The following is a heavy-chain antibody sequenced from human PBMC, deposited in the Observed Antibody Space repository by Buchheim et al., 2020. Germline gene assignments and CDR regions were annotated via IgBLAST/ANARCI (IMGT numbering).Heavy chain of an antibody. V-gene: IGHV3-23*01. CDR3: AKDDAVAATMSYFDY. Sequence: EVQLLESGGGLVQPGGSLRLSCAASGFTFSSYAISSVCQAPGKGLEWVSAISVSVGSTYYAAPVKGRFPIPSEHSKNTLYLQMNSLRAEDTAVYYCAKDDAVAATMSYFDYWGQGTL. D-gene: IGHD6-19*01. CDR2: ISVSVGST. J-gene: IGHJ4*02. CDR1: GFTFSSYA.